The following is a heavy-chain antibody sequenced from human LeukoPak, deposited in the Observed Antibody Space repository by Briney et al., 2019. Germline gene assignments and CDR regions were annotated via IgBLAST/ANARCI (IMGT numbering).Heavy chain of an antibody. V-gene: IGHV3-33*08. CDR2: IWYDGTNK. J-gene: IGHJ3*02. D-gene: IGHD3-10*01. Sequence: GGSLRLSCAASGFTFDDYDMNWVRQAPGKGLEWVALIWYDGTNKYYGDSVKGRFTISRDNSKNTLYLQMNSLRAEDTAVYYCARGRFGELSVATFDIWGQGTMVTVSS. CDR1: GFTFDDYD. CDR3: ARGRFGELSVATFDI.